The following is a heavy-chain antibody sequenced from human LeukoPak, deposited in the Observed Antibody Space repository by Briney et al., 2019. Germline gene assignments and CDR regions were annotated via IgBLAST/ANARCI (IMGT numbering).Heavy chain of an antibody. Sequence: SETLSLTCTVSGGSISSYYWSWIRQPPGKGLEWIGYIYYSGSTNYNPSLKSRVTISVDTSKNQFSLRLSSVTAADTAVYYCARHLGPLLPLDYWGQGTLVTVSS. J-gene: IGHJ4*02. CDR1: GGSISSYY. CDR3: ARHLGPLLPLDY. D-gene: IGHD1-26*01. CDR2: IYYSGST. V-gene: IGHV4-59*08.